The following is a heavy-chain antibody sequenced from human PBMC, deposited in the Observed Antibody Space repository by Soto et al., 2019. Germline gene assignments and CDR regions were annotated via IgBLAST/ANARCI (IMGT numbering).Heavy chain of an antibody. D-gene: IGHD5-18*01. CDR3: ARPGAPTDTVVYDF. J-gene: IGHJ4*02. CDR1: GYSFANYW. Sequence: PXDSLTISCKASGYSFANYWIGLVGQKPGKGLEWMGVIYPGDSETTYSPSFEGQVIISVDRSRGTAFLEWSSLKASDTAMYYCARPGAPTDTVVYDFWGQGTQVTVSS. V-gene: IGHV5-51*01. CDR2: IYPGDSET.